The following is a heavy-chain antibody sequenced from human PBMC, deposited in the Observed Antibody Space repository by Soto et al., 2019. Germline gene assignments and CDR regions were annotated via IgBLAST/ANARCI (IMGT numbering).Heavy chain of an antibody. Sequence: QVQLVESGGGVVQPGRSLRLSCAASGFTFSTYAMHWVRRAPGKGLEWMAVISYDAPNKYYADSVKGRFTISRDNSKNALSLQLNSLRAEDTALYYCARDGGSYWGHGTMVIVSS. CDR1: GFTFSTYA. J-gene: IGHJ3*01. D-gene: IGHD3-10*01. CDR2: ISYDAPNK. V-gene: IGHV3-30-3*01. CDR3: ARDGGSY.